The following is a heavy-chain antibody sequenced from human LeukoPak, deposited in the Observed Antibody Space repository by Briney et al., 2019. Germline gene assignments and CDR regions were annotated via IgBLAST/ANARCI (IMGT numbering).Heavy chain of an antibody. V-gene: IGHV4-39*07. CDR2: LYYSGNT. Sequence: PSETLSLTCTVSGGSISSSRYCWGWIRQPPGKGLEWIGSLYYSGNTYYNPSLKSRVTISVDTSKNQFSLKLSSVTAADTAIYYCARESYYDSSGYSHDAFDIWGQGTMVTVSS. D-gene: IGHD3-22*01. CDR1: GGSISSSRYC. J-gene: IGHJ3*02. CDR3: ARESYYDSSGYSHDAFDI.